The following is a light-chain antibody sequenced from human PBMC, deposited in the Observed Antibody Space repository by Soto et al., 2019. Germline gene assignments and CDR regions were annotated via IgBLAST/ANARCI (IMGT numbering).Light chain of an antibody. CDR1: QSVSTY. V-gene: IGKV3-11*01. Sequence: EIVVAPSPATLSLSPGERAILSFRASQSVSTYLACYQQKPGQAPRLLIFDASNRATGIPDRFSGSGSGTDFTLTISSLEPEDFAVYYCQQRADWPATFGPGTKVDNK. CDR2: DAS. CDR3: QQRADWPAT. J-gene: IGKJ3*01.